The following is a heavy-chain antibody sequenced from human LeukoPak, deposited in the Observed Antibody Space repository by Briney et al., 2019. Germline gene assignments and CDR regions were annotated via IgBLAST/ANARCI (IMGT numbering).Heavy chain of an antibody. J-gene: IGHJ4*02. D-gene: IGHD5-24*01. CDR1: GFTFSSNG. V-gene: IGHV3-23*01. CDR3: AKDDYNYLGFDY. Sequence: AGGSLRLSCAASGFTFSSNGLSWVRQAPGKGLEWVSTISGSGGITSYADSVKGRFTISRDNSKNTLYLQMNSLRAEDTALYYCAKDDYNYLGFDYWGQGTLVTVSS. CDR2: ISGSGGIT.